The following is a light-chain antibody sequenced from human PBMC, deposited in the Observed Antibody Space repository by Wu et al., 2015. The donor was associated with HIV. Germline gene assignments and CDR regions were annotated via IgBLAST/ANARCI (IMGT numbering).Light chain of an antibody. V-gene: IGKV3-20*01. CDR3: QQYGSSPPEA. CDR2: GAS. Sequence: RASQSISSSYLAWYQQKPGQAPQAPPSMGASSRATGIPDRFSGSGSGTDFTLTISRLEPEDFAVYYCQQYGSSPPEAFGPGTKVDIK. J-gene: IGKJ3*01. CDR1: QSISSSY.